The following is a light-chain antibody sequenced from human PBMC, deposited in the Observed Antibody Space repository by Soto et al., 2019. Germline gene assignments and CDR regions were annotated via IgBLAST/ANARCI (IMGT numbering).Light chain of an antibody. V-gene: IGLV1-47*02. CDR1: SSNIGINT. J-gene: IGLJ3*02. CDR3: AAWDDSLSGLCV. Sequence: QSVLTQPPSASGTPGQRVTISCSGSSSNIGINTVHWYQQLAGAAPKLLIYNNDQRPSGVPDRFSGSKSGTSASLAISGLRSEDEAEYYCAAWDDSLSGLCVFGGGTKLTVL. CDR2: NND.